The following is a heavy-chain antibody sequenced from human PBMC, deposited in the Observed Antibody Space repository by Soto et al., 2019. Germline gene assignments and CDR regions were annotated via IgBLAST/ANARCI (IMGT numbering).Heavy chain of an antibody. J-gene: IGHJ4*02. CDR3: AKDTYHYESSGFRYFDY. Sequence: PGGSLRLSCASSGLHFMDYAMSWVRQAPGKGLEWVSGISGSGGSTYYAKSVKGRFTISRDNSKNTLYLQMNSLRAEDTAVYYCAKDTYHYESSGFRYFDYWGQGTLVTVSS. CDR1: GLHFMDYA. V-gene: IGHV3-23*01. D-gene: IGHD3-22*01. CDR2: ISGSGGST.